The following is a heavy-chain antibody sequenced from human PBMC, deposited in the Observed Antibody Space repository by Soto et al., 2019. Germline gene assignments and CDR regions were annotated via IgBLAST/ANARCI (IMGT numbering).Heavy chain of an antibody. V-gene: IGHV4-30-4*01. CDR2: IYYSGST. D-gene: IGHD3-22*01. CDR1: GGSIRSADYD. J-gene: IGHJ5*02. CDR3: ARDLRDSSGYYYRFDP. Sequence: SETLSPTCTLSGGSIRSADYDWSWLRQPPGKGLEWIGYIYYSGSTYYNPSLKSRVTISVDTSKNQFSLKLSSVTAADTAVYYCARDLRDSSGYYYRFDPWGQGTLVTVS.